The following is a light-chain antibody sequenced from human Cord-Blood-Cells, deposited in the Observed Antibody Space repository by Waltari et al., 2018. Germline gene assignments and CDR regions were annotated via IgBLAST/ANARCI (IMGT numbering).Light chain of an antibody. CDR3: CSYAGSSTWV. CDR1: SSDVGNYNL. Sequence: QSALTQPASVSGSPGQSINISFTGTSSDVGNYNLVSWYQQHPGKAPKLMLYEGSKRPSGVSNRFSGSKSGNTASLTISGLQAEDEADYYCCSYAGSSTWVFGGGTKLTVL. CDR2: EGS. J-gene: IGLJ3*02. V-gene: IGLV2-23*01.